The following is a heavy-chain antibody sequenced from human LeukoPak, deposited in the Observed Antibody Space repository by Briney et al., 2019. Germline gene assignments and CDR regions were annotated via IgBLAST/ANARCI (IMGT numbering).Heavy chain of an antibody. J-gene: IGHJ4*02. CDR3: ARGSQRFFDWLSFDF. Sequence: GGSLRLSCAASGFTFSSYGMHWVRQAPGKGLEWVAFIRYDGSNKYYADSVKGRFTISRDNSKNTLYLQMNSLRAEDTAVYYCARGSQRFFDWLSFDFWGQGTLVSVSS. CDR1: GFTFSSYG. D-gene: IGHD3-9*01. V-gene: IGHV3-30*02. CDR2: IRYDGSNK.